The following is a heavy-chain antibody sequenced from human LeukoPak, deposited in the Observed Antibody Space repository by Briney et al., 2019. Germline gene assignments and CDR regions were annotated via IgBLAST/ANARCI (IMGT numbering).Heavy chain of an antibody. V-gene: IGHV4-39*07. CDR3: ARVDGNYGRGWYMDV. D-gene: IGHD4-11*01. J-gene: IGHJ6*03. CDR2: VYYSGSA. CDR1: GGSISSGSYY. Sequence: SETLSLTCTVSGGSISSGSYYWGWIRQSPAKGLEWIGSVYYSGSAFYHPSLKSRVTISVDTSKNQFSLKLSSVTAADTAVYYCARVDGNYGRGWYMDVWGKGTTVTVSS.